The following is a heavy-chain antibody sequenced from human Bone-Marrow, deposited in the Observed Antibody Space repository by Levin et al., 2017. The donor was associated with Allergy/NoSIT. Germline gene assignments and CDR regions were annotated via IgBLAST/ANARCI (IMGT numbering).Heavy chain of an antibody. CDR1: GFTFSSYA. Sequence: GESLKISCAASGFTFSSYAMSWVRQAPGKGLEWVSAISGSGGSTYYADSVKGRFTISRDNSKNTLYLQMNSLRAEDTAVYYCAKDSHSRRTDRLYYFDYWGQGTLVTVSS. D-gene: IGHD6-13*01. J-gene: IGHJ4*02. V-gene: IGHV3-23*01. CDR2: ISGSGGST. CDR3: AKDSHSRRTDRLYYFDY.